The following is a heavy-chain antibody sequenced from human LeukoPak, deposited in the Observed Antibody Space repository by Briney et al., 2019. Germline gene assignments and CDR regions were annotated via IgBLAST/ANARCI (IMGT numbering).Heavy chain of an antibody. Sequence: ASVKVSCKASGDTFNSYAFSWVRQAPGQGLEWMGRILPLVGITNYAQRFQGRLTITADKATSTVSMDLTSLNSEDTAFYYCARCRMKPSAREYSDNWGQGTLVTVSS. CDR2: ILPLVGIT. CDR3: ARCRMKPSAREYSDN. CDR1: GDTFNSYA. D-gene: IGHD1-26*01. V-gene: IGHV1-69*04. J-gene: IGHJ4*02.